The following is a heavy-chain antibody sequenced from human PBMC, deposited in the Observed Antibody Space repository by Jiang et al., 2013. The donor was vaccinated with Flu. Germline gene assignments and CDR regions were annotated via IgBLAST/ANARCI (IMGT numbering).Heavy chain of an antibody. D-gene: IGHD6-13*01. Sequence: KPSETLSLTCTVSGGSISSSSYYWAWIRQPPGKGLEWIGSIYYSGITYYNPSLKSRVTISVDTSKNLFSLRLSSVTATDTAVYYCARQGKSVPGAPLRPFDYWGQGTLVTVSS. J-gene: IGHJ4*02. V-gene: IGHV4-39*01. CDR1: GGSISSSSYY. CDR2: IYYSGIT. CDR3: ARQGKSVPGAPLRPFDY.